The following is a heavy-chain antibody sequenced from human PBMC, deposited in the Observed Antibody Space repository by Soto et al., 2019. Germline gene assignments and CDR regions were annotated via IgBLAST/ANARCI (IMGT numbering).Heavy chain of an antibody. J-gene: IGHJ2*01. V-gene: IGHV1-18*01. CDR1: GYTFTSYG. CDR2: TSAYNGNT. Sequence: QVQLVQSGAEVKKPGASVKVSCKASGYTFTSYGISWVRQAPGQGLEWMGWTSAYNGNTNYAQKLQGRVTMTTDTSARTADMELRSLRADDAAVYYCARAPLRGSGCYPSWCFDLWGRGTLVTVSS. D-gene: IGHD3-22*01. CDR3: ARAPLRGSGCYPSWCFDL.